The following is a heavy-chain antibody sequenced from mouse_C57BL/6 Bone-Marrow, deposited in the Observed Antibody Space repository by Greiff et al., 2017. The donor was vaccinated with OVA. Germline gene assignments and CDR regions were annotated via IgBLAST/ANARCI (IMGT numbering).Heavy chain of an antibody. CDR3: GSYGSSPYYAMDY. V-gene: IGHV7-3*01. CDR2: IRNKANGYTT. D-gene: IGHD1-1*01. J-gene: IGHJ4*01. Sequence: EVNVVESGGGLVQPGGSLSLSCAASGFTFTDYYMSWVRQPPGKALEWLGFIRNKANGYTTEYSASVKGRFTISRDNSQSILYLQMNALRAEDSATYYCGSYGSSPYYAMDYWGQGTSVTVSS. CDR1: GFTFTDYY.